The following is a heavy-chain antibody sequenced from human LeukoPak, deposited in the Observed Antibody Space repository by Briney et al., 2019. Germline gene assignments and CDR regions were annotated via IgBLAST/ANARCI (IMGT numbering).Heavy chain of an antibody. D-gene: IGHD6-13*01. J-gene: IGHJ5*02. V-gene: IGHV4-34*01. CDR1: GGSFSGYY. CDR2: INHSGST. CDR3: ARASPSSSWYNWFDP. Sequence: PSETLSLTCAVYGGSFSGYYWSWIRQPPGKGLEWIGEINHSGSTNYNPSLKSRVTISVDTSKNQFSLKLSFVTAADTAVYYCARASPSSSWYNWFDPWGQGTLVTVSS.